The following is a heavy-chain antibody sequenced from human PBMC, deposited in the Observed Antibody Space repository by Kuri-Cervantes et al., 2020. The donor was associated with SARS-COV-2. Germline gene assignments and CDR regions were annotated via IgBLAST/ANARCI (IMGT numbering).Heavy chain of an antibody. CDR1: GYTFTGYY. D-gene: IGHD3-22*01. J-gene: IGHJ4*02. V-gene: IGHV1-2*06. CDR2: INPNSGGT. CDR3: ARAGGISSGYYYRLDY. Sequence: ASVKVSCKDSGYTFTGYYMHWVRQAPGQGLEWMGRINPNSGGTNYAQKFQGRVTMTRDTSISTAYMELSRLRSDDTAVYYCARAGGISSGYYYRLDYWGQGTLVTVSS.